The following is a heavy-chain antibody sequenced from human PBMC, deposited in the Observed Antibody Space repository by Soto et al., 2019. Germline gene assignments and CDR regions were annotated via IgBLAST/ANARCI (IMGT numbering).Heavy chain of an antibody. CDR1: GGSFSGYY. J-gene: IGHJ4*02. CDR2: INHSGST. D-gene: IGHD3-16*02. Sequence: ETLSLTCAVYGGSFSGYYWSWIRQPPGKGLEWIGEINHSGSTNYNPSLKSRVTISVDTSKNQFSLKLSSVTAADTAVYYCARGKLSDYVWGSYRYHFDYWGQGTVVTVSS. V-gene: IGHV4-34*01. CDR3: ARGKLSDYVWGSYRYHFDY.